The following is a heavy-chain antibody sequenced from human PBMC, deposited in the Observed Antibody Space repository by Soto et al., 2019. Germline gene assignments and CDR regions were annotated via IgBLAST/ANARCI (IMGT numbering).Heavy chain of an antibody. Sequence: AASVKVSCKASGYTFTSYDINWVRQATGQGLEWMGWMNPNSGNTGYAQKVQGRVTMTRNTSISTAYMELSSLRSEDTAVYYCARGDSSGWFDAFDIWGKGTMVTV. CDR3: ARGDSSGWFDAFDI. V-gene: IGHV1-8*01. CDR2: MNPNSGNT. D-gene: IGHD6-19*01. J-gene: IGHJ3*02. CDR1: GYTFTSYD.